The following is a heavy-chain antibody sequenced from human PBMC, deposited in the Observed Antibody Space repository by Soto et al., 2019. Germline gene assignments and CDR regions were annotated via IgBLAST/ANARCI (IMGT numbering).Heavy chain of an antibody. CDR3: AKLHPSWGYFDY. CDR2: ISGSGVST. Sequence: GGSLRLSCAASGFTFSSCAMTWVRQAPGKGLEWVSAISGSGVSTYYADSVKGRFTISRDNSKNTLYLQMNSLRDEDTAVYYCAKLHPSWGYFDYWGQGTLVTVSS. V-gene: IGHV3-23*01. J-gene: IGHJ4*02. D-gene: IGHD3-16*01. CDR1: GFTFSSCA.